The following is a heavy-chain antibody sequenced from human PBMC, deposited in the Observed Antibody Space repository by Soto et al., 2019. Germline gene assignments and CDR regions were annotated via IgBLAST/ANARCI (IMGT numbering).Heavy chain of an antibody. J-gene: IGHJ2*01. Sequence: QVQLQESGPGLVKPSQTLSLTCTVSGGSISSGGYYWSWIRQHPGKGLEWIGYIYYSGSTYYNPSLKSRVTRSVDTSKNQFSLKLSSVTAADTAVYYCARAPVDIVATIPDTWYFDLWGRGTLVTVSS. D-gene: IGHD5-12*01. V-gene: IGHV4-31*03. CDR2: IYYSGST. CDR3: ARAPVDIVATIPDTWYFDL. CDR1: GGSISSGGYY.